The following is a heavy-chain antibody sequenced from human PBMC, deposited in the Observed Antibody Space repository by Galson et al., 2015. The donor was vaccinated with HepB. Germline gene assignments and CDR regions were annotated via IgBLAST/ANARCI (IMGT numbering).Heavy chain of an antibody. CDR2: ISYDGSNK. D-gene: IGHD4-23*01. V-gene: IGHV3-30*04. CDR1: GFIFSSYA. J-gene: IGHJ3*02. Sequence: SLRLSCAASGFIFSSYAMHWVRQAPGKGLEWVAVISYDGSNKYHADSVKGRFTISRDNSKNTLYLQMNSLRAEDTAVYYCARAVVSHAFDIWGQGTMVTVSS. CDR3: ARAVVSHAFDI.